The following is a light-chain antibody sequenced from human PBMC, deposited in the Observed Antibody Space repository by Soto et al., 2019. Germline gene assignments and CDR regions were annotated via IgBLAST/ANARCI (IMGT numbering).Light chain of an antibody. CDR3: QEYDDLPIT. V-gene: IGKV1-33*01. CDR1: HDITNY. Sequence: DIQMTQSPSSLSVSVGDRVTITCQASHDITNYLNWYQQKPGKAPKLLIYDVSKLETGVPSRFSGSGYGTDFTFTISSLQPEDIATDFCQEYDDLPITFGQGTRLDVK. CDR2: DVS. J-gene: IGKJ5*01.